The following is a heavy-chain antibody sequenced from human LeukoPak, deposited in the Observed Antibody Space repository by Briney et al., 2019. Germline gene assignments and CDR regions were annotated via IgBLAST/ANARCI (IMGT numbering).Heavy chain of an antibody. CDR2: INPSGGST. CDR3: AREGPVPLAGWLQSVVGAFDI. CDR1: GYTFTSYY. D-gene: IGHD5-24*01. J-gene: IGHJ3*02. Sequence: GASVKVSCKASGYTFTSYYMHWVRQAPGQGLEWMGIINPSGGSTSYAQKFQGRVTMTGDMSTSTVYMELSSLRSEDTAVYYCAREGPVPLAGWLQSVVGAFDIWGQGTMVTVSS. V-gene: IGHV1-46*01.